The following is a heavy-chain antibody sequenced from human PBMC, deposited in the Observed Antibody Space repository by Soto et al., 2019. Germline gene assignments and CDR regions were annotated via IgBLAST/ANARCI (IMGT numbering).Heavy chain of an antibody. J-gene: IGHJ5*02. D-gene: IGHD6-13*01. V-gene: IGHV1-18*04. CDR1: GYTFTSYG. CDR3: ARDPTGSSSWYLNWFDP. CDR2: ISAYNANT. Sequence: QVQLVQSGAEVKKPGASVKVSCKASGYTFTSYGISWVRQAPGQGLEWMGWISAYNANTNYAQKLQGRVTMTTDTSTSTAYMELRSLRSDDTAVYYCARDPTGSSSWYLNWFDPWGQGTLVTVSS.